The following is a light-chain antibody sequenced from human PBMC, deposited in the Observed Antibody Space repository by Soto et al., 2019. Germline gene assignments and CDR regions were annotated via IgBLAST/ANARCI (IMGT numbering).Light chain of an antibody. CDR3: QKYNCALP. J-gene: IGKJ3*01. V-gene: IGKV1-27*01. CDR2: AAS. Sequence: DIQMTQSQSSLSASVGDRVTITCRASQGISNYLAWYQQKPGKVPKLLIYAASTLQSGLPSRFSASCSGTDFTLTTSIVQPEDVATYYCQKYNCALPFCHGTKVDIK. CDR1: QGISNY.